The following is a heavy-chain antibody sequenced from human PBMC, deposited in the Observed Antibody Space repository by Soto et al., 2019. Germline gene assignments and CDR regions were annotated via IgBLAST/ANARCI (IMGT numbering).Heavy chain of an antibody. J-gene: IGHJ4*02. CDR2: IYYTGST. D-gene: IGHD6-19*01. V-gene: IGHV4-59*08. Sequence: SETLSLTCTVSGGFISNYYWNWIRQPPGRRLEWIGYIYYTGSTNYNPSLESRVTISVDTSKNQLSLKLISVTAADTAVYYCARGDLTYNSAWYTYWGQGTLVTVSS. CDR3: ARGDLTYNSAWYTY. CDR1: GGFISNYY.